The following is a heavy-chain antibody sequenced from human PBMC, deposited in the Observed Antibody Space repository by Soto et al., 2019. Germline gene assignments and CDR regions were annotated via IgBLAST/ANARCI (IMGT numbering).Heavy chain of an antibody. CDR1: GYSFTNYG. CDR3: ARDRGVAPPVAGNTHYYYYMDV. D-gene: IGHD6-19*01. J-gene: IGHJ6*03. CDR2: ISGFNGNT. V-gene: IGHV1-18*01. Sequence: QDQLVQSGAEVKKPGASVTVSCKASGYSFTNYGITWVRQAPGQGLEWMGWISGFNGNTHYAQKLQGRVTMTTDASKSPAYMELRSLRSDDTAVYYCARDRGVAPPVAGNTHYYYYMDVWGKGTTVTVSS.